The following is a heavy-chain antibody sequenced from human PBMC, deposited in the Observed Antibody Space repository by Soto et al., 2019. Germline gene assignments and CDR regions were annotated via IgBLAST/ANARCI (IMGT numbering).Heavy chain of an antibody. D-gene: IGHD3-22*01. V-gene: IGHV1-24*01. CDR3: AIPTGGNYYDSPTGFDP. CDR2: FDPEDGET. Sequence: SEKISFKVSRYTLTELSMHWVRQAPGKGLEWMGGFDPEDGETIYAQKFQGRVTMTEDTSTDTAYMELSSLRSEDTAVYYCAIPTGGNYYDSPTGFDPWGQGTLVTVS. J-gene: IGHJ5*02. CDR1: RYTLTELS.